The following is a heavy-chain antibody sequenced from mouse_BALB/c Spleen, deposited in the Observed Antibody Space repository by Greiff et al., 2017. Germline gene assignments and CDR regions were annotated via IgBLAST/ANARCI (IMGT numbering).Heavy chain of an antibody. V-gene: IGHV1-7*01. J-gene: IGHJ4*01. CDR2: INPSTGYT. CDR3: ARSMDY. Sequence: VQGVESGAELAKPGASVKMSCKASGYTFTSYWMHWVKQRPGQGLEWIGYINPSTGYTEYNQKFKDKATLTADKSSSTAYMQLSSLTSEDSAVYYCARSMDYWGQGTSVTVSS. CDR1: GYTFTSYW.